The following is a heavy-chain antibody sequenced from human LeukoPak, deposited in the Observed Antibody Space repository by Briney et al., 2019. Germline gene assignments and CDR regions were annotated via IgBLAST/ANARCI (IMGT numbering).Heavy chain of an antibody. D-gene: IGHD5-18*01. CDR2: ISYDGNNK. CDR1: GLTFSSYA. Sequence: GGSLRLSCAASGLTFSSYAMHWVRQAPGKGLEWVAVISYDGNNKYYADSVKGRFTISRDNSKNTLYLQMNSLRAEDTAVYYCASGYSYGNLNYWGQGTLVTVSS. CDR3: ASGYSYGNLNY. J-gene: IGHJ4*02. V-gene: IGHV3-30-3*01.